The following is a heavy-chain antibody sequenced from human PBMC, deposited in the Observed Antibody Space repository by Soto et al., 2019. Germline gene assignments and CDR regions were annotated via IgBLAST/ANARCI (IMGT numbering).Heavy chain of an antibody. V-gene: IGHV4-59*01. CDR3: ARVWGGAFDI. CDR1: GGSIAGYD. J-gene: IGHJ3*02. D-gene: IGHD3-10*01. Sequence: SEPLSLTCTVSGGSIAGYDGSWIRQPPGRGLEWIGYIYNSGSTNYNPSLKSRVTISVDTSKNQFSLKLSSVTAADTAVYYCARVWGGAFDIWGQGTMVTVSS. CDR2: IYNSGST.